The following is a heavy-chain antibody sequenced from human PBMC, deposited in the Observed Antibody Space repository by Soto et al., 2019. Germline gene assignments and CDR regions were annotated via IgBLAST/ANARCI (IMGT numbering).Heavy chain of an antibody. V-gene: IGHV4-59*01. CDR3: ARARYGDPVYFQH. D-gene: IGHD4-17*01. Sequence: SETLSLTCTVSGGSISSYYWSWIRQPPGKGLEWIGYIYYSGSTNYNPSLKSRVTISVDTSKNQFSLKLSSVTAADTAVYYCARARYGDPVYFQHWGQGTLVTVSS. CDR1: GGSISSYY. J-gene: IGHJ1*01. CDR2: IYYSGST.